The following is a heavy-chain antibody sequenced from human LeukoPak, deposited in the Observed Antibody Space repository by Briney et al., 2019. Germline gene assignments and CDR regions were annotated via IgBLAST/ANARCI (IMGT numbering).Heavy chain of an antibody. CDR1: GGSISSNNW. Sequence: PSGTLSLTCAVSGGSISSNNWWGWVRQPPGKGLEWIGEIYHSGSPNYNPSLKSRVTISVDKSRNHFSLNLSSVTAADTAVYYCARSFTVTKRLFYYYGMDVWGQGTTVTVSS. D-gene: IGHD4-17*01. J-gene: IGHJ6*02. CDR2: IYHSGSP. V-gene: IGHV4-4*02. CDR3: ARSFTVTKRLFYYYGMDV.